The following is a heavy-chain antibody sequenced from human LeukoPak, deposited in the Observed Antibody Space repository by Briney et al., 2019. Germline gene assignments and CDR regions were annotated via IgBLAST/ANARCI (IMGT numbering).Heavy chain of an antibody. Sequence: GGSLRLSCAASGFTFSSFAVNWVRQAPGKGLEWVANIKQDGSVKYYVDSVKGRFTISRDNAKNSVYLQMNSLRAEDTAVYYCARELGGSGSYWGQGTLVTVSS. J-gene: IGHJ4*02. V-gene: IGHV3-7*01. CDR3: ARELGGSGSY. D-gene: IGHD3-10*01. CDR1: GFTFSSFA. CDR2: IKQDGSVK.